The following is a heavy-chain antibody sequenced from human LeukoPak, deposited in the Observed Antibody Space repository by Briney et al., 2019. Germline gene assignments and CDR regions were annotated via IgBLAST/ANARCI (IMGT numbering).Heavy chain of an antibody. J-gene: IGHJ4*02. Sequence: PGGSLRLSCAASGFTFSTYAMHWVRQAPGKGLEWVAFIWPDGSKKYYADSVKGRFAISRENSKNTVYLQMNDLRPEDTALYFCAKISSSAVSNFDYWGQGTLLTVSS. D-gene: IGHD6-25*01. CDR2: IWPDGSKK. CDR1: GFTFSTYA. CDR3: AKISSSAVSNFDY. V-gene: IGHV3-30*02.